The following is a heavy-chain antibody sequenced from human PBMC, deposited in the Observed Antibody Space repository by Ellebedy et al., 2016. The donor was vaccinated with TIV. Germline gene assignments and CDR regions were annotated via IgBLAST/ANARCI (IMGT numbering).Heavy chain of an antibody. V-gene: IGHV3-23*01. D-gene: IGHD2-15*01. Sequence: GESLKIPCSAPGFTFSSYALTWDRQAPGKGLEWVSSISGGGGSKYYADSVKGRFTISSDNSKNTLFLQMNSLRAEDTAVYYCAKNLGSRDYSYYYGMDVWGQGTTVTVSS. CDR2: ISGGGGSK. J-gene: IGHJ6*02. CDR1: GFTFSSYA. CDR3: AKNLGSRDYSYYYGMDV.